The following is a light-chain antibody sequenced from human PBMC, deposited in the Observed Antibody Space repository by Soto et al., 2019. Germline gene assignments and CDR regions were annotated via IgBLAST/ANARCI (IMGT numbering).Light chain of an antibody. CDR2: AAS. CDR3: QQSYSTPLT. CDR1: QSISSY. V-gene: IGKV1-39*01. J-gene: IGKJ4*01. Sequence: DIQMTQSPSPLSSSVGDRVTITCRASQSISSYLNWYQQKPGKAPKLLIYAASSLQSGVPSRFSGSGSGTDSTLTISSLQPEDFATYYCQQSYSTPLTFGGGTKVDIK.